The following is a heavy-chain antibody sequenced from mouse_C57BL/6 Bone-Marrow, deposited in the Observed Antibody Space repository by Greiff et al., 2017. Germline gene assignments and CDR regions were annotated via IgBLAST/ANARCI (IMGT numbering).Heavy chain of an antibody. J-gene: IGHJ3*01. CDR1: GFTFSSYA. Sequence: DVKLVESGGGLVKPGGSLKLSCAASGFTFSSYAMPWVRQTPEKRLEWVATICDGGSYTYYPDNVKGRFTISRDNAKNNLCLQMSHLQSEDTAICYCARANWAFAYWGQGTLVTVSA. CDR3: ARANWAFAY. CDR2: ICDGGSYT. D-gene: IGHD4-1*01. V-gene: IGHV5-4*03.